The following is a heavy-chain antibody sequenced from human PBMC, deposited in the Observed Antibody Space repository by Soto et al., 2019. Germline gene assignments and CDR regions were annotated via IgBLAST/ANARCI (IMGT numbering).Heavy chain of an antibody. CDR3: ARDEVGGYGS. Sequence: QVQLQESGPGLVKPSQTLSLTCTVSGGSISSGGYYWSWIRQHPGKGLEWIGCIYYRGSTYYNPSLRSRVTISVDTSKKQFSLKLSSATAADTAVYYCARDEVGGYGSWGQGTLVTVSS. CDR2: IYYRGST. J-gene: IGHJ4*02. D-gene: IGHD3-22*01. V-gene: IGHV4-31*03. CDR1: GGSISSGGYY.